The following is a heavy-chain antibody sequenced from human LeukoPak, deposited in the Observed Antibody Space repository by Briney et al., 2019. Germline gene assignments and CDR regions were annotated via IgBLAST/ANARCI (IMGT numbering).Heavy chain of an antibody. CDR1: RVTYSSYA. CDR3: AKAGGSYYPVDS. J-gene: IGHJ4*02. D-gene: IGHD1-26*01. V-gene: IGHV3-23*01. CDR2: ISGSGGST. Sequence: GGSLRLSCAASRVTYSSYAMSWVRQAPGKGLEWVSAISGSGGSTYYADSVKGRFTISRDNSKNTLYLQMNSLRAADTAVYYCAKAGGSYYPVDSWGQGTLVTVSS.